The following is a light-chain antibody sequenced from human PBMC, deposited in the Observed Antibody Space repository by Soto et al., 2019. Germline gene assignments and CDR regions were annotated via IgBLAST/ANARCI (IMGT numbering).Light chain of an antibody. CDR3: AVWDDSLNGFFV. Sequence: QSVLTQPPSASGTPGQRVTISCSGSSSNIGSNTVSWYQQLPGTAPKLLIYSNNQRPSGVPDRFSGSKSVTSASLAISGLQSGDEADYYCAVWDDSLNGFFVFGTGTKVTVL. V-gene: IGLV1-44*01. CDR2: SNN. CDR1: SSNIGSNT. J-gene: IGLJ1*01.